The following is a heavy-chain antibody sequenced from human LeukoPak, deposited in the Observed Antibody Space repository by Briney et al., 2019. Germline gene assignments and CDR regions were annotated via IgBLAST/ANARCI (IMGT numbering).Heavy chain of an antibody. V-gene: IGHV3-11*01. CDR3: ARDSTMIVSNWFDP. CDR1: GFTFSDYY. Sequence: PGGSLGLSCAASGFTFSDYYMSWIRQAPGKGLEWVSYISSSGSTIYYADSVKGRFTISRDNAKNSLYLQMNSLRAEDTAVYYCARDSTMIVSNWFDPWGQGTLVTVSS. J-gene: IGHJ5*02. D-gene: IGHD3-22*01. CDR2: ISSSGSTI.